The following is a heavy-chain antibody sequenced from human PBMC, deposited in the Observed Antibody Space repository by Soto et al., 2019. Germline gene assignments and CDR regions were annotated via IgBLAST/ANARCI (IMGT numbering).Heavy chain of an antibody. V-gene: IGHV1-2*02. D-gene: IGHD3-3*01. CDR3: ARVPGITSFGVVTPPFDY. Sequence: QVQLVQSGAEVKKPGASVKVSCKASGYTFTGYYMHWVRQAPGQGLEWMGWINPNSGGTNYAQKFQGRVTMTRDTSISTAYMELSRLRSDDTAVYYCARVPGITSFGVVTPPFDYWGQGTLVTVSS. J-gene: IGHJ4*02. CDR1: GYTFTGYY. CDR2: INPNSGGT.